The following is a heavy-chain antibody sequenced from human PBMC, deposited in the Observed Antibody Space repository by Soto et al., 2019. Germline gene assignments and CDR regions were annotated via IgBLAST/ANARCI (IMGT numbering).Heavy chain of an antibody. CDR1: GGSISSSSLH. J-gene: IGHJ4*02. Sequence: PSETLSLTCTVSGGSISSSSLHWGWIRQPPGKGLEWVAFISYSGTAHYSASPRSRVSISVDTSKNQFSLDLSSVTAADTAVYYCATMGTPVTGLYYFDYWGQGTLVTVSS. V-gene: IGHV4-30-4*08. CDR3: ATMGTPVTGLYYFDY. D-gene: IGHD4-17*01. CDR2: ISYSGTA.